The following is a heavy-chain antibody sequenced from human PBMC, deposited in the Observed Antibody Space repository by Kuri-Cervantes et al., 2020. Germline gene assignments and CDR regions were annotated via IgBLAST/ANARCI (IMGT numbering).Heavy chain of an antibody. D-gene: IGHD1-1*01. V-gene: IGHV1-3*01. Sequence: ASVKVSCKASGYTFTSYAMHWVRQAPGQRLEWMGWINAGNGNTKYSQKFQGRVTITRDTSASTAYMELSSLRSEDTAVYYCARVTTGTLDGWFDPWGQGTLVTVSS. CDR1: GYTFTSYA. CDR3: ARVTTGTLDGWFDP. CDR2: INAGNGNT. J-gene: IGHJ5*02.